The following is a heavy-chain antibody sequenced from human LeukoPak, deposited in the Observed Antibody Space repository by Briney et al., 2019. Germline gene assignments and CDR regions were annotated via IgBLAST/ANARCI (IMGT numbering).Heavy chain of an antibody. V-gene: IGHV1-69*02. CDR3: AGHPGYSSGATDY. J-gene: IGHJ4*02. D-gene: IGHD6-19*01. CDR1: GYTFTGYY. CDR2: IIPILGIA. Sequence: SVKVSCKASGYTFTGYYMHWVRQAPGQGLEWMGRIIPILGIANYAQKFQGRVTITADKSTSTAHMELSSLRSADTAVYYCAGHPGYSSGATDYWGQGTLVTVSS.